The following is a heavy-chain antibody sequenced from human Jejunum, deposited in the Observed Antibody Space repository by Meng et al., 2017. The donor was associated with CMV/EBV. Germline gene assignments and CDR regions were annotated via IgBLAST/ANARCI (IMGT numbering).Heavy chain of an antibody. D-gene: IGHD5-18*01. CDR3: TLGIQLWLIDY. CDR1: GCSFTSHW. CDR2: TYPGDSDT. V-gene: IGHV5-51*01. Sequence: CKGSGCSFTSHWIGWVRQMPGKGLEWMGITYPGDSDTRYSPSFQGQVTISADNSITTAYLQWSSLKASDTAMYYCTLGIQLWLIDYWGQGTLVTVSS. J-gene: IGHJ4*02.